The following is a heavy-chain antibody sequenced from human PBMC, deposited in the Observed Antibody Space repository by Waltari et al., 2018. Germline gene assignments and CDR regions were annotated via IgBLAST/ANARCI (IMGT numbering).Heavy chain of an antibody. D-gene: IGHD6-13*01. CDR3: ASTQSSSLDY. CDR2: ISYDGSNK. V-gene: IGHV3-30-3*01. CDR1: GFTFSSYA. Sequence: VQLLESGGGLVQPGGSLRLSCAASGFTFSSYAMSWVRQAPGKGLEWVAVISYDGSNKYYADSVKGRFTISRDNSKNTLYLQMNSLRAEDTAVYYCASTQSSSLDYWGQGTLVTVSS. J-gene: IGHJ4*02.